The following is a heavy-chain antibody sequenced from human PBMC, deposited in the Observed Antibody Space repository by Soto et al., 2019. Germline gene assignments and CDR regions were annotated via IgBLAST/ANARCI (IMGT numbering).Heavy chain of an antibody. CDR1: GGTFSSYA. CDR3: ARGRTRLWFGELPGGYGMDV. V-gene: IGHV1-69*01. J-gene: IGHJ6*02. D-gene: IGHD3-10*01. Sequence: QVQLVQSGAEVKKPGSSVKVSCKASGGTFSSYAISWVRQAPGQGLEWMGGIIPIFGTANYAQKFQGRVTITADESTSTAYMERSSLRSEDTAVYYCARGRTRLWFGELPGGYGMDVWGQGTTVTVSS. CDR2: IIPIFGTA.